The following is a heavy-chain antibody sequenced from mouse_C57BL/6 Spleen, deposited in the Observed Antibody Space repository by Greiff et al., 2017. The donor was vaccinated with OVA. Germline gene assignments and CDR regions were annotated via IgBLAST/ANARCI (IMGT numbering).Heavy chain of an antibody. CDR1: GFSFTSYG. J-gene: IGHJ4*01. CDR3: ARNRVTTVVADCAMDY. CDR2: IWSGGST. Sequence: QVQLKQSGPGLVQPAQCLSITCTVSGFSFTSYGVHWVRQSPGKGLEWLGVIWSGGSTDYNAAFISRLSISKDNSMSQVCYNMNSLQADETARYYCARNRVTTVVADCAMDYWGQGTSVTVSS. V-gene: IGHV2-2*01. D-gene: IGHD1-1*01.